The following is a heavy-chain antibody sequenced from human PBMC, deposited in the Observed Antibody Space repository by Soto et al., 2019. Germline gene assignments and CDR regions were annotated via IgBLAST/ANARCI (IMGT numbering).Heavy chain of an antibody. CDR3: ASRDPGTSVDY. CDR2: IYHSGST. CDR1: CGSISSSNW. V-gene: IGHV4-4*02. J-gene: IGHJ4*02. D-gene: IGHD1-7*01. Sequence: SETLSLTCTVSCGSISSSNWCSWVRQPPGKGLEWIGEIYHSGSTNYNPSLKSRVTISLDKSENQFSLKVTSLTAADTAVYYCASRDPGTSVDYWGQGTLVTVSS.